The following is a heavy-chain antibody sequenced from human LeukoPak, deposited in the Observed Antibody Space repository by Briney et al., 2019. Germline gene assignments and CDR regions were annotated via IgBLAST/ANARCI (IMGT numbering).Heavy chain of an antibody. J-gene: IGHJ4*02. Sequence: PSETLSLTCTVSGGSISSYYWSWIRQPPGKGLEWIGYTYYSGSTNYNPSLKSRVTISVDTSKNQFSLKLSSVTAADTAVYYCARDTPSTGYDYWGQGTLVTVSS. D-gene: IGHD1-14*01. CDR3: ARDTPSTGYDY. CDR2: TYYSGST. V-gene: IGHV4-59*01. CDR1: GGSISSYY.